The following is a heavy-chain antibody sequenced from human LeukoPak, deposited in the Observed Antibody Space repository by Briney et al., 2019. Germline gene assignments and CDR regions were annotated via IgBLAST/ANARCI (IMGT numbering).Heavy chain of an antibody. CDR2: IKQDGSEK. CDR1: GFTFSSYW. V-gene: IGHV3-7*03. CDR3: ARDYGDYYYGMDV. Sequence: GGSLRLSCAASGFTFSSYWMSWVRQAPGKGLEWVANIKQDGSEKYYVDSAKGRFTISRDNAKNSLYLQMNSLRAEDTAVYYCARDYGDYYYGMDVWGQGTTVTVSS. D-gene: IGHD4-17*01. J-gene: IGHJ6*02.